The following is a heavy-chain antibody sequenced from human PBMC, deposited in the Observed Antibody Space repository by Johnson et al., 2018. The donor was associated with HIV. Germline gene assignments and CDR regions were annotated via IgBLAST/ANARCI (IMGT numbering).Heavy chain of an antibody. J-gene: IGHJ3*01. CDR3: ARGAFRYDDSSDYYERYAFDV. V-gene: IGHV3-20*04. CDR1: GFTFDDYG. CDR2: INWNGGST. Sequence: VQLVESGGGVVRPGDSLRLSCVASGFTFDDYGMNWVRLVPGKGLEWVAGINWNGGSTGYADSVKGRFTVSRDNAKNSLYMQMNSLRAEDTALYYCARGAFRYDDSSDYYERYAFDVGGQGTTVIVSS. D-gene: IGHD3-22*01.